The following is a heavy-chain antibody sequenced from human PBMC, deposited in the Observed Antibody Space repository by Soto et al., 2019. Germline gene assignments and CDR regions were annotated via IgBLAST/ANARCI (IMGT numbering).Heavy chain of an antibody. CDR3: ARVDPRGVAVVRDY. D-gene: IGHD3-10*01. J-gene: IGHJ4*02. V-gene: IGHV1-18*01. CDR2: ISGFNGQT. CDR1: GNTFASHG. Sequence: ASVKVSCKASGNTFASHGFSWVRQAPGQGLEWMGWISGFNGQTNYALKFQGRVTLTTDTSTITAYMELRSLRSDDTAVYFCARVDPRGVAVVRDYWGQGTLVTVSS.